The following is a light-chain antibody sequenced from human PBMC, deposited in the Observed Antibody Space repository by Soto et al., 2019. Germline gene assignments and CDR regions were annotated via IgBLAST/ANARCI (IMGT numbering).Light chain of an antibody. J-gene: IGLJ2*01. CDR3: AACYDSLRAPV. CDR1: SSNIGSNY. Sequence: QSVLTQPPSASATPGQRITISCFGSSSNIGSNYGYWYQQLPGTAPKLLISRDDERPSGVPVRFSGSKSGTSASLAISGVRSEYEADYFCAACYDSLRAPVFVGGTKLTGL. CDR2: RDD. V-gene: IGLV1-47*01.